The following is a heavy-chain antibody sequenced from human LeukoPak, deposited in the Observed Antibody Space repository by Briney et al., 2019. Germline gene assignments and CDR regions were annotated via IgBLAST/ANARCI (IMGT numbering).Heavy chain of an antibody. CDR3: ARSTYYYETSSLRGRFDP. V-gene: IGHV4-39*01. CDR1: AGSISSSSYY. Sequence: NPSETLSLTCTVAAGSISSSSYYWDWIRQPPGKGLEWIGTIYYSGSTKYNPSLKSRVTISVDTSKNQFFLRLNTVTAADTAVYYCARSTYYYETSSLRGRFDPWGQGTLVTVSS. D-gene: IGHD3-22*01. CDR2: IYYSGST. J-gene: IGHJ5*02.